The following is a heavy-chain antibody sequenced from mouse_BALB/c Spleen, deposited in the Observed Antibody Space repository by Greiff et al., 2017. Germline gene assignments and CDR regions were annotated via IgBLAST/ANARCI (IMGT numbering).Heavy chain of an antibody. CDR3: ARGYYGSSYNSYYAMDY. V-gene: IGHV1-14*01. CDR1: GYTFTSYV. Sequence: VQLQQSGPELVKPGASVKMSCKASGYTFTSYVMHWVKQKPGQGLEWIGYINPYNDGTKYNEKFKGKATVTSDKSSSTAYMELSSLTSEDSAVYYCARGYYGSSYNSYYAMDYWGQGTSVTVSS. J-gene: IGHJ4*01. CDR2: INPYNDGT. D-gene: IGHD1-1*01.